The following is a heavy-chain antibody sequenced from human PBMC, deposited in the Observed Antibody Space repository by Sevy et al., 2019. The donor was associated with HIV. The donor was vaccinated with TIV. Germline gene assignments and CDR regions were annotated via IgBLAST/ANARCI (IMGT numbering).Heavy chain of an antibody. V-gene: IGHV6-1*01. Sequence: SQTLSLTCAISGDSVSSNSAAWNWIRQSPSRGLEWLGRTYYRSKWYNDYAVSVKSRITINPDTSKNQFSLQLNSVTPEDTAVYYCARSGVAAAGTGIYWYFDLWGRCTLVTVSS. J-gene: IGHJ2*01. CDR2: TYYRSKWYN. D-gene: IGHD6-13*01. CDR1: GDSVSSNSAA. CDR3: ARSGVAAAGTGIYWYFDL.